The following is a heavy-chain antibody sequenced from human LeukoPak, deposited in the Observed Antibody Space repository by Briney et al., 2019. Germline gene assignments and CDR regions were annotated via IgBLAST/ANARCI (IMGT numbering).Heavy chain of an antibody. D-gene: IGHD1-7*01. Sequence: GGSLRLSCAASGFTFSSYSMNWVRQAPGKGLEWVSSISSSSSYIYYAVSVKGRFTISRDNAKNSLYLQMNSLRAEDTAVYYCARGTTRGLDYRGQGTLVTVSS. J-gene: IGHJ4*02. V-gene: IGHV3-21*01. CDR2: ISSSSSYI. CDR1: GFTFSSYS. CDR3: ARGTTRGLDY.